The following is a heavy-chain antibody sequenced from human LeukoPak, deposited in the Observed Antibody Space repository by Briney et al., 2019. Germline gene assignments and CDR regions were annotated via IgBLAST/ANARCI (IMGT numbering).Heavy chain of an antibody. V-gene: IGHV4-59*01. J-gene: IGHJ6*03. Sequence: PSETLSLTCTVSGGSISSYYWSWIRQPPGKGLEWIGYIYYSGSTNYNPSLKSRVTISVDTSKNQFSLKLSSVTAADTAVYYCARDREYGLYMDVWGKGTTVTVSS. CDR1: GGSISSYY. CDR3: ARDREYGLYMDV. CDR2: IYYSGST. D-gene: IGHD3-10*01.